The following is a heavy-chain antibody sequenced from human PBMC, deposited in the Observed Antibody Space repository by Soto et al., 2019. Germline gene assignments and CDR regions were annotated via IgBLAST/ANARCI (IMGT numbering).Heavy chain of an antibody. J-gene: IGHJ4*02. CDR3: ARDRYYYDSSGYYPSRGPPDY. CDR1: GFTFSSYA. Sequence: LRLSCAASGFTFSSYAMHWVRQAPGKGLEWVAVISYDGSNKYYADSVKGRFTISRDNSKNTLYLQMNSLRAEDTAVYYCARDRYYYDSSGYYPSRGPPDYWGQGTLVTVSS. CDR2: ISYDGSNK. D-gene: IGHD3-22*01. V-gene: IGHV3-30-3*01.